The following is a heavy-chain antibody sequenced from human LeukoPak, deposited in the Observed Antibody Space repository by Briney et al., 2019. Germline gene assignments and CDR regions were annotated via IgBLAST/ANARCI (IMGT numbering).Heavy chain of an antibody. CDR3: ARSTAIEYFDY. CDR2: ISSSSSYI. V-gene: IGHV3-21*01. Sequence: GGSLRLSCAASGFTFSSYSMNWVRQAPGKGLEWVSSISSSSSYIYYAHSVKGRFTISRDNAKNSLYLQMNSLRAEDTAVYYCARSTAIEYFDYWGQGTLVTVSS. CDR1: GFTFSSYS. D-gene: IGHD2-2*02. J-gene: IGHJ4*02.